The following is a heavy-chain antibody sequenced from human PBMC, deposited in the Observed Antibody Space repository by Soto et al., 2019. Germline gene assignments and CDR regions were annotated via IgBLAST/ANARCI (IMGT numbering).Heavy chain of an antibody. CDR1: GFTFSIYG. J-gene: IGHJ5*02. D-gene: IGHD3-3*01. CDR2: ISYDGSNK. V-gene: IGHV3-30*18. CDR3: AKDGDKYYDFWSGYYRANWFDP. Sequence: AGGSLRLSCAASGFTFSIYGMHWVRHAPGKGLEWVAVISYDGSNKYYADSVKGRFTISRDNSKNTLYLQMNSLRAEDTAVYYCAKDGDKYYDFWSGYYRANWFDPWGQGTLVTVSS.